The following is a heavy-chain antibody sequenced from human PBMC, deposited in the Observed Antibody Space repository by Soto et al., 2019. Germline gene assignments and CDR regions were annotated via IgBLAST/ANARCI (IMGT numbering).Heavy chain of an antibody. J-gene: IGHJ3*01. CDR2: IHYSGNT. Sequence: QVQLQESGPGLVKPSQTLSLTCTVSGGSINSDGYYWSWIRQHPGKGLEWIGYIHYSGNTYYNPSLKSRITISIDTSKNQFSLQLSSVTVADTAVYFCARDSLDSSGNFMRHPGAFDVWGQGTGVAVSS. CDR1: GGSINSDGYY. CDR3: ARDSLDSSGNFMRHPGAFDV. D-gene: IGHD3-22*01. V-gene: IGHV4-31*03.